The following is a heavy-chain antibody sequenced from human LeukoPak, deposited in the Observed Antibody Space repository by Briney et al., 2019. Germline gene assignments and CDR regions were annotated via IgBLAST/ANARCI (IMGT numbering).Heavy chain of an antibody. V-gene: IGHV1-18*01. CDR2: ISTFNGNR. CDR1: GYTFNAYG. D-gene: IGHD6-6*01. J-gene: IGHJ4*02. Sequence: ASVKVSCKTSGYTFNAYGISWVRQAPGHGLEWMGWISTFNGNRHFAQNFQDRVSLTTDTSTTTAFMELSSLRSDDSAVYYCARVVSYSTPSSYWGQGTLVTVPS. CDR3: ARVVSYSTPSSY.